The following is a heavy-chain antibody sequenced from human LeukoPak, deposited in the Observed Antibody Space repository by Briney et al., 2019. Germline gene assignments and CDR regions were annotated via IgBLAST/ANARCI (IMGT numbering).Heavy chain of an antibody. CDR3: ANDDCSSTSCYTQYCYYGMDV. Sequence: GGSLRLSCAASGFTFSSYGMHWVRQAPGKGLEWVAVISYDGSNKYYADSEKGRFTISRDNSKNTLYLQMNSLRAEDTAVYYCANDDCSSTSCYTQYCYYGMDVWGQGTTVTVSS. V-gene: IGHV3-30*18. D-gene: IGHD2-2*02. CDR1: GFTFSSYG. J-gene: IGHJ6*02. CDR2: ISYDGSNK.